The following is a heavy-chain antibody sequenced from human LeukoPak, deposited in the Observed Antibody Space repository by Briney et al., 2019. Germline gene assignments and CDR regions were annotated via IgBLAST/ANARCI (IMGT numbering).Heavy chain of an antibody. J-gene: IGHJ4*02. CDR2: IYHSGRA. CDR3: AIGLYGSDSY. D-gene: IGHD6-19*01. Sequence: SETLSLTCAVSGGSISSDNWWIWVRQPPGKGLEWIGEIYHSGRANYNPSLKSRVNMSVDKSKNQFSLSLSSVTAADTAVYHCAIGLYGSDSYWGQGNLVTVSS. CDR1: GGSISSDNW. V-gene: IGHV4-4*02.